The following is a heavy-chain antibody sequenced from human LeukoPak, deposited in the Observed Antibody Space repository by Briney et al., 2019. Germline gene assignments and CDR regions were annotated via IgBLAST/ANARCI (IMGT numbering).Heavy chain of an antibody. CDR2: INPNSGVT. CDR1: GYTFTGYY. CDR3: ARTGGTVVLFDP. D-gene: IGHD3-22*01. J-gene: IGHJ5*02. V-gene: IGHV1-2*02. Sequence: ASVKVSCKASGYTFTGYYMHWVRQAPGQGLEWMGWINPNSGVTHYPQKFQGRVTMTRDTSIRTAYMEVSSLRSDDTAVYYCARTGGTVVLFDPWGQGTLVTVSS.